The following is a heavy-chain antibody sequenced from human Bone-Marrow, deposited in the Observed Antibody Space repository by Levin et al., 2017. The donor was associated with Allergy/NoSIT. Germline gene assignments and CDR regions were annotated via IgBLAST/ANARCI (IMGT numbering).Heavy chain of an antibody. D-gene: IGHD6-25*01. CDR3: VRGIDTSGPGMDV. CDR1: GFTFSSYS. V-gene: IGHV3-48*02. Sequence: ETLSLTCGASGFTFSSYSMNWVRQAPGKGLEWISHIGISSSVIYHADSVKGRFTISRDNAKNSLYLQMSSLRDEDSAVYYCVRGIDTSGPGMDVWGQGTTVTVSS. J-gene: IGHJ6*02. CDR2: IGISSSVI.